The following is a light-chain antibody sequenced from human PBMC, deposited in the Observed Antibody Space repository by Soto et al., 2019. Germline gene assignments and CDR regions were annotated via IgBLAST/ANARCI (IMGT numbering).Light chain of an antibody. V-gene: IGLV2-14*01. CDR2: EVI. Sequence: QSALTQPAAVSGSRGQSITISCTATSTDVGAFNYVAWYQQDPGKAPKLMIYEVINRPSGVSNLFSVSKSCNTASLIISGLEAEDEADYYCSSYTSSSRLVFGGGTKLTVL. J-gene: IGLJ2*01. CDR1: STDVGAFNY. CDR3: SSYTSSSRLV.